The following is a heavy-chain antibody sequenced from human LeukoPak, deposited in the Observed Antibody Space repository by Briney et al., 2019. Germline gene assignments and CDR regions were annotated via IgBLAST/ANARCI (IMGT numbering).Heavy chain of an antibody. CDR2: IYYSGST. Sequence: SETLSLTCAVSGGSISSGGYSWSWIRQPPGKGLEWIGYIYYSGSTYYNPSLKSRVTISVDTSKNQFSLKLSSVTAADTAVYYCARVINRPGYSSGWFYYYYYMDVWGKGTTVTISS. D-gene: IGHD6-19*01. CDR3: ARVINRPGYSSGWFYYYYYMDV. V-gene: IGHV4-30-4*07. CDR1: GGSISSGGYS. J-gene: IGHJ6*03.